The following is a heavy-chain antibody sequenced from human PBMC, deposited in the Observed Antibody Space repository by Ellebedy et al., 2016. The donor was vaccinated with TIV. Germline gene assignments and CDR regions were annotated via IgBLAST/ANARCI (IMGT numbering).Heavy chain of an antibody. D-gene: IGHD2-21*02. CDR2: IYPGDSDT. V-gene: IGHV5-51*01. Sequence: GESLKISXKGSGYSFTSYWIGWVRQMPGKGLEWMGIIYPGDSDTRYSPSFQGQVTISADKSISTAYLQWSSLKASDTAMYYCATTLCGGDCYDWYFDLWGRGTLVTVSS. CDR3: ATTLCGGDCYDWYFDL. J-gene: IGHJ2*01. CDR1: GYSFTSYW.